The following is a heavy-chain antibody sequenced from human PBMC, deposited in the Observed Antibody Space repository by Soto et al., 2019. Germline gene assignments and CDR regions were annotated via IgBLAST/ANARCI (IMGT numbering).Heavy chain of an antibody. CDR2: INPNSGGT. V-gene: IGHV1-2*02. CDR1: GYTFSDYY. Sequence: AASVKVSCKASGYTFSDYYIHWVRQAPGQGLEWVGWINPNSGGTNSAEQFQDRVTMTRDTSISTAHMELRRLRSDDTAVYYCERERYCTPTGCSAFDPWGQGTLGTVSS. J-gene: IGHJ5*02. CDR3: ERERYCTPTGCSAFDP. D-gene: IGHD2-2*01.